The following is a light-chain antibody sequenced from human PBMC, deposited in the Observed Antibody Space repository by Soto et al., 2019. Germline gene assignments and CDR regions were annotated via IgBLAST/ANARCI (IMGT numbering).Light chain of an antibody. CDR3: SSYTSSSTYV. CDR1: SSDVGGYNY. Sequence: QSALTQPASVSGSPGQSITISCIGTSSDVGGYNYVSWYQQHPGKAPKLMIYEVSNRPSGVSNRFSGSKSGNTASLTISGLRAEDEADYYCSSYTSSSTYVFGTGTKVTVL. V-gene: IGLV2-14*01. J-gene: IGLJ1*01. CDR2: EVS.